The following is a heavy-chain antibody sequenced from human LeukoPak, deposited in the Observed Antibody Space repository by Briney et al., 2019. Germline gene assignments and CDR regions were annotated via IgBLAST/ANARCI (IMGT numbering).Heavy chain of an antibody. CDR2: INPNSGGT. Sequence: ASVTVSCKASGYTFTGYYMHWVRQAPGQGLEWMGWINPNSGGTNYAQKFQGRVTMTRDTSISTAYMELSRLRSDDTAVYYCARDRTRTGYSSGWYHDYWGQGSLVTVSS. V-gene: IGHV1-2*02. D-gene: IGHD6-19*01. CDR3: ARDRTRTGYSSGWYHDY. CDR1: GYTFTGYY. J-gene: IGHJ4*02.